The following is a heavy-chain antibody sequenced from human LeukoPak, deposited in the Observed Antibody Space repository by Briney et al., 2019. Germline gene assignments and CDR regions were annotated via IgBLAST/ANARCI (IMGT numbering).Heavy chain of an antibody. J-gene: IGHJ4*02. CDR3: ARAPEWSGYSYGYFDY. CDR2: MNPNSGNT. Sequence: ASVKVSCKASGYTFTNYDISWVRQATGQGLEWMGWMNPNSGNTGYAQKLQGRVTMTTDTSTSTAYMELRSLRSDDTAVYYCARAPEWSGYSYGYFDYWGQGTLVTVSS. D-gene: IGHD5-18*01. CDR1: GYTFTNYD. V-gene: IGHV1-8*02.